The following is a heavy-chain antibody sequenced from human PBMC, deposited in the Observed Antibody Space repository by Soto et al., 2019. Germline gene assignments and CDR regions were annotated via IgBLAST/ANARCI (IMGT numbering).Heavy chain of an antibody. J-gene: IGHJ3*02. CDR1: GGTFSSYA. Sequence: QVQLVQSGAEVKKPGSSVKVSCKASGGTFSSYAISWVRQAPGQGLEWMGGIIPSFVTANDAQKFQGRVTMNADEATSTAYMELSSLRSEDTAVYYCAREARITMVRGVIIPDAFAIWGQGTMVTVS. CDR2: IIPSFVTA. D-gene: IGHD3-10*01. CDR3: AREARITMVRGVIIPDAFAI. V-gene: IGHV1-69*01.